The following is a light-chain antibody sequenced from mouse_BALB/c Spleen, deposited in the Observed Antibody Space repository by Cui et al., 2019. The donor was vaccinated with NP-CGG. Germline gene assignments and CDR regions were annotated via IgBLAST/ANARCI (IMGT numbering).Light chain of an antibody. V-gene: IGLV1*01. CDR2: GTN. Sequence: QVVVTQESALTTSPGETVILTCRSNTGDVTTSNYANWVQEKPDHLFTGLIGGTNNRAPGVPARFSGSLIGDKAALTITGAQTEDEAIYFCALWYSNHWVFGGGTKLTVL. CDR1: TGDVTTSNY. J-gene: IGLJ1*01. CDR3: ALWYSNHWV.